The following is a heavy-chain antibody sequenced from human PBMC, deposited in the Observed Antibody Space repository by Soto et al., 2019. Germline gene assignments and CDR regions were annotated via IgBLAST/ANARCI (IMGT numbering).Heavy chain of an antibody. Sequence: SVKVSCKASGFTFTSSAVQWVRRARGQRLEWIGWIVVGSGNTNYAQKFQERVTITRDMSTSTAYMELSSLRSEDTAVYYCAAEGRKYYYDSSGYYPWGQGTLDTVSS. D-gene: IGHD3-22*01. CDR1: GFTFTSSA. V-gene: IGHV1-58*01. CDR2: IVVGSGNT. CDR3: AAEGRKYYYDSSGYYP. J-gene: IGHJ5*02.